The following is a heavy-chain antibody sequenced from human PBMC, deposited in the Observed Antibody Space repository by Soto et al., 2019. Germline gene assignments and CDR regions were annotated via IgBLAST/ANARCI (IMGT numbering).Heavy chain of an antibody. CDR1: GGSISTGGYY. CDR2: IYYSGST. J-gene: IGHJ4*02. Sequence: QVQLQESGPGLVKPLRTLSLTCTVSGGSISTGGYYWNWIRQHPGKGLEWTGYIYYSGSTYYNPSPXSSXSISLDTSKIQLSLKLISVTCADTTVYSCAREPLTWGQGTLVTVSS. CDR3: AREPLT. V-gene: IGHV4-31*01.